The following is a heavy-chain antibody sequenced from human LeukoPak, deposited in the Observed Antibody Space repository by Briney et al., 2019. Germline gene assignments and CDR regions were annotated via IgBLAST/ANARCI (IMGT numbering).Heavy chain of an antibody. V-gene: IGHV1-18*01. D-gene: IGHD3-10*01. J-gene: IGHJ4*02. CDR1: GYTFTYYG. CDR2: ISAYNGNT. Sequence: ASVKVSCKASGYTFTYYGISWVRQAPGQGLEWMGWISAYNGNTNYAQKLQGRVTMTTDTSTGTAYMELRSLRSDDTAVYYCARNYYGSGSYYNTFEGTSRALDYWGQGTLVTVSS. CDR3: ARNYYGSGSYYNTFEGTSRALDY.